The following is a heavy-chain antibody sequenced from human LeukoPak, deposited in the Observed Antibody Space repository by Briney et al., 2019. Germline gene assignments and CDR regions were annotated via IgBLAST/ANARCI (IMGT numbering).Heavy chain of an antibody. CDR2: IKNKDEGEKT. J-gene: IGHJ4*02. V-gene: IGHV3-15*05. CDR1: GFTFSSNA. Sequence: GGSLRLSCGVSGFTFSSNAMNWVRQAPGKGLEWVGRIKNKDEGEKTDYAAPVKGRFTISRDDSKATLFLQMNSLKMEDTAIYYCTTGIDYGGGYWGQGTLVSVSS. D-gene: IGHD3-16*01. CDR3: TTGIDYGGGY.